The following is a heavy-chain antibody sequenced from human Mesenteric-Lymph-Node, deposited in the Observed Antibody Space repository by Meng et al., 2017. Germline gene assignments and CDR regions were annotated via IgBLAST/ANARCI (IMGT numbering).Heavy chain of an antibody. V-gene: IGHV4-4*02. CDR2: VYHAGWT. CDR3: ARHGGYHFDY. Sequence: QVQLQESGPGLVKPSGTLSLTCAVTGASITSNNWWMWVRQPPGKGLEWIGQVYHAGWTNYNPSLNSRVTMSLDVSKNQLSLILSSVTAADTAVYFCARHGGYHFDYWGQGTLVTVSS. CDR1: GASITSNNW. J-gene: IGHJ4*02. D-gene: IGHD4-17*01.